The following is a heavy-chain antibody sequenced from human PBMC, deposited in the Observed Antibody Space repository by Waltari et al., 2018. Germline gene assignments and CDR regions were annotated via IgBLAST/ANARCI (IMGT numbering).Heavy chain of an antibody. D-gene: IGHD6-6*01. V-gene: IGHV4-34*01. Sequence: QVQLQQWGAGLLKPSETLSLTCAVYGGSFSGYYWAWIRQPPGKGLEWIGEINHSGSTNYNPSLKSRVTISVDTSKNQFSLKLSSVTAADTAVYYCARARPTSIAANWGQGTLVTVSS. CDR1: GGSFSGYY. CDR2: INHSGST. J-gene: IGHJ4*02. CDR3: ARARPTSIAAN.